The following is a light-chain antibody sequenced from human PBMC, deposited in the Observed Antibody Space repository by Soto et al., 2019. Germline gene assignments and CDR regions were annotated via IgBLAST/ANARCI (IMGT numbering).Light chain of an antibody. V-gene: IGLV2-11*01. CDR2: DVS. CDR1: SSDVGGYNY. Sequence: QSVLTQPRSVSGSPGQSVTISCTGTSSDVGGYNYVSWYQQYSGKAPKVMIYDVSKRPSGVPDRFSGSKSGNTASLTVSGLQVEDEADYYCSSFEASNNLLFGGGTKLTVL. J-gene: IGLJ2*01. CDR3: SSFEASNNLL.